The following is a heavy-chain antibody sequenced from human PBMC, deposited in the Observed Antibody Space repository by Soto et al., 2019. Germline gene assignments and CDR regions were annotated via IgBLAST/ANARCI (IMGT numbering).Heavy chain of an antibody. CDR2: INACNGNT. D-gene: IGHD3-9*01. J-gene: IGHJ4*02. CDR1: GYTFTSYA. Sequence: ASVKVSCKASGYTFTSYAMHWVRQAPGQRLEWMGWINACNGNTKYSQKLQGRVTMTTDTSTSTAYMELRSLRSDDTAVYYCAREGLRYYDILTGYYGHWGQGTLVPSPQ. V-gene: IGHV1-3*01. CDR3: AREGLRYYDILTGYYGH.